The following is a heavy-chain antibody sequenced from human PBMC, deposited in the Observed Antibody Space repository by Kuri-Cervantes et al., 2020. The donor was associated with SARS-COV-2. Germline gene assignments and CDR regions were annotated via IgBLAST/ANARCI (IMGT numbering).Heavy chain of an antibody. D-gene: IGHD3-9*01. V-gene: IGHV4-39*07. Sequence: SETLSLTCTVSGGSISSSSYYWGWIRQPPGKGLEWIGSIYYSGSTYYNPSLKSRVTISVDTSKNQFSLKLSSVTAADTAVYYCARAPGVDYDILTGYYRPPYPDAFDIWGQGTMVTVSS. CDR1: GGSISSSSYY. CDR2: IYYSGST. CDR3: ARAPGVDYDILTGYYRPPYPDAFDI. J-gene: IGHJ3*02.